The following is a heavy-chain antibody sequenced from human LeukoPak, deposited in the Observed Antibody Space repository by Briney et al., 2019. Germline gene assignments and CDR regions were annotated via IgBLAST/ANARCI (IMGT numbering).Heavy chain of an antibody. CDR1: GYSFSSYW. J-gene: IGHJ4*02. D-gene: IGHD3-10*01. Sequence: GESLKISCKGSGYSFSSYWIAWVRQMPGKGLEWMGIIYPGDSDTRYSPSFQGQVTISADKSISTVYLQWSSLKASDTAMYYCASGIIMVRGVLDYWGQGTLVTVSS. CDR2: IYPGDSDT. CDR3: ASGIIMVRGVLDY. V-gene: IGHV5-51*01.